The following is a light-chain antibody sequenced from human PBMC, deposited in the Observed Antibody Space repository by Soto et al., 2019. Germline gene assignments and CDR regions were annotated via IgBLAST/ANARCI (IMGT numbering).Light chain of an antibody. CDR1: SSDVGSYNL. Sequence: QSALTQPASVSGSPGQSITISCTGTSSDVGSYNLVSWYQHHPGKAPKLMISEGSKRPSGVSNRFSGSKSGNTASLTISGLQAEDEADYYCCSYAGSSTYGFGTGTKVTVL. CDR2: EGS. V-gene: IGLV2-23*01. CDR3: CSYAGSSTYG. J-gene: IGLJ1*01.